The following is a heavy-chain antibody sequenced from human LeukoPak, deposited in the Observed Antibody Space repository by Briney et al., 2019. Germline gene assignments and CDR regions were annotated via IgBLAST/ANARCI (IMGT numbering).Heavy chain of an antibody. CDR2: IKEDGSQT. Sequence: PGGSLRLSCVASGLTFSRSWMDWVRQAPGKGLEWVANIKEDGSQTYYVDSAKGRFTISRDNAKNSLYLQMDSLRVEDTVIYYCSKSLDYWGRGTLVTVSS. J-gene: IGHJ4*02. CDR1: GLTFSRSW. CDR3: SKSLDY. V-gene: IGHV3-7*01.